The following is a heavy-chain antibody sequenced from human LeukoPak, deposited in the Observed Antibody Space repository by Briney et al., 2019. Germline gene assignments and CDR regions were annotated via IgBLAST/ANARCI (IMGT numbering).Heavy chain of an antibody. D-gene: IGHD6-6*01. CDR2: INPNSGGT. J-gene: IGHJ4*02. CDR1: GYTFTGYY. Sequence: ASVKVSCKASGYTFTGYYMHWVRQAPGQGLEWMGWINPNSGGTNYAQKFQGRVTMTRDTSISTAYMELSRLGSDDTAVYYCARGDSSSSRDSSDYWGQGTLVTVSS. V-gene: IGHV1-2*02. CDR3: ARGDSSSSRDSSDY.